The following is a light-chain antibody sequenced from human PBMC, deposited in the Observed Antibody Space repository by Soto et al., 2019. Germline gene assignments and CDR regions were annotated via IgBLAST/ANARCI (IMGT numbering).Light chain of an antibody. V-gene: IGLV2-14*01. CDR3: RSYTSSSTRGV. Sequence: QSALTQPASVSGSPGQSITISCTGTSSDVGGYNYVSWYQQHPGKAPKLLIYDVSNRPSGVSNRFSGSKSGNTASLTISGLQAEDEADYYCRSYTSSSTRGVFGGGTKVTVL. CDR2: DVS. CDR1: SSDVGGYNY. J-gene: IGLJ2*01.